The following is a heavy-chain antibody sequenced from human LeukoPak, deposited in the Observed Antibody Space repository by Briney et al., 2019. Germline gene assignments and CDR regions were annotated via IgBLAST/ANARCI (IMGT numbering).Heavy chain of an antibody. J-gene: IGHJ4*02. D-gene: IGHD3-22*01. CDR2: IFYSGST. CDR3: ARDRADYYDSSGYYYGAGDY. Sequence: SETLSLTRTVSGGSISTSNYYWGWIRQPPGKGLEWIGNIFYSGSTYYSPSLRSRVTISLDTSRNQFSLKLNSVTAADTAVYYCARDRADYYDSSGYYYGAGDYWGQGTLVTVSS. CDR1: GGSISTSNYY. V-gene: IGHV4-39*07.